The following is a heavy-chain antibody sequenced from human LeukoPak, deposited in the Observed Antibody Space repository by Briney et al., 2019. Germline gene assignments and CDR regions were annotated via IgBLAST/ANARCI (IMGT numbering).Heavy chain of an antibody. D-gene: IGHD3-10*01. CDR1: GLTLSSYW. CDR3: AELTSMVEQY. J-gene: IGHJ4*02. CDR2: INSDGSST. Sequence: GESLKISCAASGLTLSSYWMHWVRQAPGKGLVWVSRINSDGSSTRYADSVKGRFTISRDNAKNTLYLQMNSLRAEDTAVYYCAELTSMVEQYWGQGTLVTVSS. V-gene: IGHV3-74*01.